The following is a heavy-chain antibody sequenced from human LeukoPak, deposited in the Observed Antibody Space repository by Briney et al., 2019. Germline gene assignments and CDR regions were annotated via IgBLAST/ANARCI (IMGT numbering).Heavy chain of an antibody. CDR2: VSGSGAIA. J-gene: IGHJ3*02. CDR3: ARGPPYYYDTDDAFDI. D-gene: IGHD3-22*01. Sequence: GGSLRLSCAASGFTFNNYAMSWVRQAPGKGLEWVSTVSGSGAIAYYTDSDKGRFTISRDNSKNALYLQMNSLRAEDTAVYYCARGPPYYYDTDDAFDIWGQGTMVTVSS. V-gene: IGHV3-23*01. CDR1: GFTFNNYA.